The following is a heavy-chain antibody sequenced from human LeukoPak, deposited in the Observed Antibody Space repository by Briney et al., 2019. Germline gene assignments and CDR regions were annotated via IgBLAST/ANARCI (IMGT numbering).Heavy chain of an antibody. Sequence: SETLSLTCIVSGDSMSSYYWSWIRQAPGRGLEWIGYISNSGSTNYNPSLKSRVTISIETPKNQFYLELSSVTDADTAVYYCARSRYYDLVSGYSGGYYYMDVWGKGTTVTVSS. V-gene: IGHV4-59*01. CDR3: ARSRYYDLVSGYSGGYYYMDV. D-gene: IGHD3-3*01. J-gene: IGHJ6*03. CDR2: ISNSGST. CDR1: GDSMSSYY.